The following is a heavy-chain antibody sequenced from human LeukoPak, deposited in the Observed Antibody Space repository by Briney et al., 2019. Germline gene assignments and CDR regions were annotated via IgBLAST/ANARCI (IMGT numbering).Heavy chain of an antibody. CDR1: GGTFSSYA. D-gene: IGHD3-3*01. CDR3: ASSRRGGNGYYQY. J-gene: IGHJ4*02. Sequence: GSSVKVSCKASGGTFSSYAISWVRQAPGQGLEWMGGIIPIFGTANYAQKFQGRVTITTDESTSTAYTELSSLRSEDTAVYYCASSRRGGNGYYQYWGQGTLVTVSS. V-gene: IGHV1-69*05. CDR2: IIPIFGTA.